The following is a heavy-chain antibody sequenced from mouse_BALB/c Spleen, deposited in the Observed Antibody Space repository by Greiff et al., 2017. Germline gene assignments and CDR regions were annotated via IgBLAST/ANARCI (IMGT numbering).Heavy chain of an antibody. D-gene: IGHD2-1*01. CDR3: ARGGYYALFAY. CDR2: ISYSGST. J-gene: IGHJ3*01. V-gene: IGHV3-2*02. CDR1: GYSITSDYA. Sequence: EVQLQQSGPGLVKPSQSLSLTCTVTGYSITSDYAWNWIRQFPGNKLEWMGYISYSGSTSYNPSLKSRISITRDTSKNQFFLQLNSVTTEDTATYYCARGGYYALFAYWGQGNLVTVSA.